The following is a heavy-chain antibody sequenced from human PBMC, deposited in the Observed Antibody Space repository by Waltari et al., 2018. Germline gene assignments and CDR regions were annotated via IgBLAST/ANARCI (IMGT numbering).Heavy chain of an antibody. D-gene: IGHD3-16*01. Sequence: QVQLVQSGAEVRKPGSSVKVSCRASGGTFSSYSITWVRQAPGQGLEWMGGIITPIFAATDYAQKFQGRLTITTDASTTTAYMELSSLTSEDTAVYYCARGTYEFAWGASWDVWGEGTTVTVSS. CDR2: IITPIFAAT. CDR1: GGTFSSYS. J-gene: IGHJ6*04. V-gene: IGHV1-69*05. CDR3: ARGTYEFAWGASWDV.